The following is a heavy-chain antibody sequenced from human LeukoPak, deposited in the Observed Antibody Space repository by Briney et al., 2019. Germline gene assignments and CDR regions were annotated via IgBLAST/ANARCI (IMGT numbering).Heavy chain of an antibody. D-gene: IGHD6-13*01. CDR1: GFTFSSYA. CDR3: AKEAAAAGRYYFDY. J-gene: IGHJ4*02. CDR2: ISESGGTT. V-gene: IGHV3-23*01. Sequence: GGSLRLSCAASGFTFSSYAMNWVRQAPGKGLEWVSGISESGGTTDYADSVKGRFTISRDNSKNTLYLQMNSLRAEDTAVYYCAKEAAAAGRYYFDYWGQGTLVTVSS.